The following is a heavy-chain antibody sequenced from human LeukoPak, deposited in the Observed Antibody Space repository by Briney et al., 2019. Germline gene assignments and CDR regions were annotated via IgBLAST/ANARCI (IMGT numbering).Heavy chain of an antibody. Sequence: GGSLRLSCTASGFTFSDYGMSWVRQAPGEGLEWVSSINNIGVNTHYSESVKGRFTISRDNSKNTLYLQMNSLRAEDTAVYYCANLELERRPRGLRITLYGGYFDLWGRGTLVTVSS. V-gene: IGHV3-23*01. CDR3: ANLELERRPRGLRITLYGGYFDL. CDR2: INNIGVNT. J-gene: IGHJ2*01. CDR1: GFTFSDYG. D-gene: IGHD1-1*01.